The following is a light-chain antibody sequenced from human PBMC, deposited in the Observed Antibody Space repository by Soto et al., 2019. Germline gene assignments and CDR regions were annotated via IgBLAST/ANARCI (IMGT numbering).Light chain of an antibody. CDR1: QSISSW. J-gene: IGKJ2*01. CDR2: DAS. Sequence: DIQMTQSPSTLSASVGDRVTITCRASQSISSWLAWYQQKPGKAPKLLIYDASRLESGVPSRFSGSGSGTEFTLTISSLQRDDFASFYCQQYNSYSTFGQGTKLEIK. CDR3: QQYNSYST. V-gene: IGKV1-5*01.